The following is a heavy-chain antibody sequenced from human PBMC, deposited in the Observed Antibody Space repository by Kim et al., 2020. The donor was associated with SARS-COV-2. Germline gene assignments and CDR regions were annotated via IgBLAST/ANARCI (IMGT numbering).Heavy chain of an antibody. V-gene: IGHV1-58*01. CDR3: VGDPPKFDAAA. CDR2: IIINSENP. Sequence: SVKVSCKASGFTFTTSAVNWVRQTRGHRLEWIGRIIINSENPNYAQKFTGRVAISWDMSTRTAYLQLSSLRTEDTAMYYCVGDPPKFDAAAWGQGT. J-gene: IGHJ1*01. CDR1: GFTFTTSA. D-gene: IGHD6-25*01.